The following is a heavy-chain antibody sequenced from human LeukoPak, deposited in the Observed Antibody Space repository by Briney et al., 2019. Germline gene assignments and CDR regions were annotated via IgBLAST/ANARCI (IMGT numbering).Heavy chain of an antibody. CDR2: ISDSGAFA. J-gene: IGHJ4*02. Sequence: PGGSLRLSCVASGLSFSGNYMSWIRQAPGRGLEWVSYISDSGAFAAYGDSVKGRFTISKDNAKNSLYLQMNSLRGDDTAVYYCVRATGRGPGGHFDYWGRGTLVTVSS. V-gene: IGHV3-11*05. CDR3: VRATGRGPGGHFDY. D-gene: IGHD3-10*01. CDR1: GLSFSGNY.